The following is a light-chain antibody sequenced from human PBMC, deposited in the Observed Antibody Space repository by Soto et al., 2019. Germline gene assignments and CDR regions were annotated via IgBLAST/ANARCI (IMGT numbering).Light chain of an antibody. CDR1: QIISNS. V-gene: IGKV1-39*01. CDR3: QQSFSTLPIN. CDR2: DAS. J-gene: IGKJ3*01. Sequence: DIQITHSPSSLSASVVDRVTITFLASQIISNSLNWYQHKPGKAPTLLIHDASSLQSGVPARFSGTGSGTDFTLTISNLQPADFATYYCQQSFSTLPINFGPGTKVDIK.